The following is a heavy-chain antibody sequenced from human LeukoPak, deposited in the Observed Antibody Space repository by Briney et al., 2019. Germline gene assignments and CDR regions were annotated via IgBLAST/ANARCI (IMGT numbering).Heavy chain of an antibody. V-gene: IGHV4-31*03. D-gene: IGHD2-21*01. CDR3: ARTPAYCGGDCPPGY. CDR2: IYYSGST. CDR1: GGSISSGGYY. Sequence: SETLSLTCTVSGGSISSGGYYWSWIRQHPGKGLEWIGYIYYSGSTYYNPSLKSRVTISVDRSKNQFSLKLSSVTAADTAVYYCARTPAYCGGDCPPGYWGQGTLVTVSS. J-gene: IGHJ4*02.